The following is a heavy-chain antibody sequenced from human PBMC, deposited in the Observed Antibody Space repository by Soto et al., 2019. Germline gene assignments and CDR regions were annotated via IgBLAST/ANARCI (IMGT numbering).Heavy chain of an antibody. D-gene: IGHD3-22*01. V-gene: IGHV4-34*01. CDR3: ARGITMIEAVPGDAPDKYYFDS. CDR2: INHSGGT. Sequence: SETLSLTCAVYGGSFSGHYWSWIRQPPGKGLEWIGEINHSGGTNYNPSLKSRVSISVDTSKNQFSLKVRSVTAADTAVYYCARGITMIEAVPGDAPDKYYFDSWGRGTLVTVSS. CDR1: GGSFSGHY. J-gene: IGHJ4*02.